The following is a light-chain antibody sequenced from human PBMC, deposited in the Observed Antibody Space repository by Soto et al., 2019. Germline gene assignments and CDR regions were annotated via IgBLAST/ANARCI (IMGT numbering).Light chain of an antibody. Sequence: DIQMTQSPSSLSAFVGDRVTITCRASRSITNYLNWYQQKPGRAPKLLIYAASRSQGGVPSRFSGSGSGTDFTLTFSSLQPEDSATYYCQQSYSTPRTFGQGTKVEIK. CDR3: QQSYSTPRT. V-gene: IGKV1-39*01. CDR1: RSITNY. CDR2: AAS. J-gene: IGKJ1*01.